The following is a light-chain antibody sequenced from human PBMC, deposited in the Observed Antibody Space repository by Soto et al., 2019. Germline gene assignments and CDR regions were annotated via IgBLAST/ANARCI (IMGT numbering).Light chain of an antibody. CDR3: KQSYSTPIT. Sequence: DFQFSQSPAYLFSPPIDRVSITCQASKSISSYLNWSQEKPVEDPERLSYAASSLQCGVPSRFSGSGSGTDFTITISSLQPEDFETYYCKQSYSTPITFGQGTRLEIK. CDR1: KSISSY. V-gene: IGKV1-39*01. J-gene: IGKJ5*01. CDR2: AAS.